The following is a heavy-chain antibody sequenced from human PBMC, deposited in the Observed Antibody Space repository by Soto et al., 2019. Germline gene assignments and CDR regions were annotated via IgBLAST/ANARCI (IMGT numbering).Heavy chain of an antibody. D-gene: IGHD3-3*01. Sequence: LKVSCKASGYTFTSHGIHWVRQAPGQRLEWMGWINAGSGNTKYSQKFQGRVTTTRDTSASTAYMELSSLRSEDTAVYYCARESPYYDFWSGSYRPYHFYAMDVWGQGTTVTVSS. CDR1: GYTFTSHG. J-gene: IGHJ6*02. CDR3: ARESPYYDFWSGSYRPYHFYAMDV. V-gene: IGHV1-3*01. CDR2: INAGSGNT.